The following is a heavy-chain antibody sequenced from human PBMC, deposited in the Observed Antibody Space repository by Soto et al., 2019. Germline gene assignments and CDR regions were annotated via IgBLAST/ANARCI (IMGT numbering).Heavy chain of an antibody. CDR3: ARGAGGNCWRSPTFDS. D-gene: IGHD2-21*02. CDR1: GFTVSNNY. CDR2: IFSAGST. J-gene: IGHJ4*02. Sequence: EVQLVESGGGLVQPGGSLRLSCAASGFTVSNNYMTWARQAPGRGLDWVSIIFSAGSTYYADSVRGRFTISRDNSKNTLYLQMSSLRAEDTAIYYCARGAGGNCWRSPTFDSWGQGILVTVSS. V-gene: IGHV3-66*01.